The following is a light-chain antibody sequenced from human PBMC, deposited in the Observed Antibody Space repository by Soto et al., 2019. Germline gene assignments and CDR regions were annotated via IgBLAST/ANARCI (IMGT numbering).Light chain of an antibody. V-gene: IGLV2-14*01. Sequence: QSALTQPASVSGSPGQSITISCTGTRSDVGGYNYVSWYQQHPGKAPKLMIYEVSNRPSGVSNRFSGSKSGNTASLTISGLQAEDEVDYYCSSYTSSSTPYVFGTGTKLTVL. J-gene: IGLJ1*01. CDR3: SSYTSSSTPYV. CDR1: RSDVGGYNY. CDR2: EVS.